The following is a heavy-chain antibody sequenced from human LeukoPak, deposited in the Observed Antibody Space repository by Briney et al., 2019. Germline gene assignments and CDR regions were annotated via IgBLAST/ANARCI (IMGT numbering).Heavy chain of an antibody. CDR2: FDPEDGET. CDR1: GYTLTELS. V-gene: IGHV1-24*01. D-gene: IGHD3-10*01. CDR3: ATEGAWGVFSPLDGMDV. Sequence: ASVKVSCKVSGYTLTELSMHWVRQAPGKGLEWMGGFDPEDGETIYAQKFQGRVTMTEDTSTDTAYMELSSLRSEDTAVYYCATEGAWGVFSPLDGMDVWGQGTTVTVSS. J-gene: IGHJ6*02.